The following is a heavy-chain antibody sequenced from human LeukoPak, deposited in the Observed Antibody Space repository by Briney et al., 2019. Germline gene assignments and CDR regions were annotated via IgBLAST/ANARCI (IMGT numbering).Heavy chain of an antibody. Sequence: ASVKVSCKASGYTFTGYYMHWVRQAPGQGPEWMGWINPNSGGTNYAQKFQGRVTMTRDTSISTAYMELSRLRSDDTAVYYCARDRCSSTSCYAHFDYWGQGTLVTVSS. CDR2: INPNSGGT. D-gene: IGHD2-2*01. CDR3: ARDRCSSTSCYAHFDY. J-gene: IGHJ4*02. CDR1: GYTFTGYY. V-gene: IGHV1-2*02.